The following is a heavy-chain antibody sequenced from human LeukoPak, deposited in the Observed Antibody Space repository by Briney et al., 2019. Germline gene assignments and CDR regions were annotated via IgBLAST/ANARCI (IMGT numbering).Heavy chain of an antibody. D-gene: IGHD3-22*01. CDR3: ATGYSGSLRSPLDS. CDR2: ISGRGGNT. Sequence: PGGSLRLSCAASGLTFNNYALTWIRQAPGKGLEWVSSISGRGGNTYYADSVKGRFTISRDDSKNTLFLQMNSLRAEDTAVYYCATGYSGSLRSPLDSWGQGTLVTVSS. J-gene: IGHJ5*01. CDR1: GLTFNNYA. V-gene: IGHV3-23*01.